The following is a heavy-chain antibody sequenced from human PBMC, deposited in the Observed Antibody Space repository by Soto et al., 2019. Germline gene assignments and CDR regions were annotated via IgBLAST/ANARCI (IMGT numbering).Heavy chain of an antibody. Sequence: ETLSLTCAVSITNIYYFGWIRQPPGKGLEWIGSIYHSGSTYYNPSLKSRVTISVETSRNQFSLKLRSVTAADTAVYFCASPSSAYCSDTRCYVATFHYWGQGIMVTVSS. CDR1: ITNIYY. CDR2: IYHSGST. V-gene: IGHV4-38-2*01. D-gene: IGHD2-2*01. CDR3: ASPSSAYCSDTRCYVATFHY. J-gene: IGHJ4*02.